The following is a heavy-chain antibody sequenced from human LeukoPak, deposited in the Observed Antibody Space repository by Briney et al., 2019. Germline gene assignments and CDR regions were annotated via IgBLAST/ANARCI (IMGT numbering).Heavy chain of an antibody. V-gene: IGHV4-31*01. CDR2: IYYSGST. J-gene: IGHJ4*02. CDR1: GDSISSGGYY. CDR3: ARYGAAAEPDY. D-gene: IGHD6-13*01. Sequence: PSQTLSLTCTVSGDSISSGGYYWSWLRQHPGKGLEWIGYIYYSGSTYYNPSRKSLVTISVDTSKNQFSLKLSSVTAADTAVYYCARYGAAAEPDYWGQGTLVTVSS.